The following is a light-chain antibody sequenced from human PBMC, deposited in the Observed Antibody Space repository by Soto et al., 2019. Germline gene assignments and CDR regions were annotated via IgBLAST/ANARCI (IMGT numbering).Light chain of an antibody. CDR2: DAF. Sequence: EFVLTQSPGTLSLSPGERATLSCRASQTFRNNYLALYQQKPGQALRLLIYDAFSRATGIPDRFSGGGSGTDFTLTISRLEPEDFAVYYCQQFSSYPLTFGGGTKVEI. J-gene: IGKJ4*01. CDR1: QTFRNNY. CDR3: QQFSSYPLT. V-gene: IGKV3-20*01.